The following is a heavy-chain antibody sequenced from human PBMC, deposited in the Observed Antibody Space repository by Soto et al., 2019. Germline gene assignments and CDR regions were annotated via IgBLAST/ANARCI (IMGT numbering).Heavy chain of an antibody. CDR3: ARAIAVAGSCWFDP. J-gene: IGHJ5*02. D-gene: IGHD6-19*01. V-gene: IGHV3-7*03. Sequence: PGGSLRLSCAASGFTFSSYWMSWVRQAPGKGLEWVANIKQDGSEKYYVDSVKGRFTISRDNAKNSLYLQMNSLRAEDTAVYYCARAIAVAGSCWFDPWGQGTLVTVSS. CDR2: IKQDGSEK. CDR1: GFTFSSYW.